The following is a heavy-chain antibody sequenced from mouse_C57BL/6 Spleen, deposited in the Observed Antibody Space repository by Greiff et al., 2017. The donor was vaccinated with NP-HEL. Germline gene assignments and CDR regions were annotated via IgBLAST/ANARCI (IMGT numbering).Heavy chain of an antibody. CDR3: TRITTVVAPFDY. V-gene: IGHV1-15*01. CDR1: GYTFTDYE. D-gene: IGHD1-1*01. Sequence: QVQLKESGAELVRPGASVTLSCKASGYTFTDYEMHWVKQTPVHGLEWIGALDPETGGTAYNQKFKGKAILTADKSSSTAYMELRSLTSEDSAVYYCTRITTVVAPFDYWGQGTTLTVSS. CDR2: LDPETGGT. J-gene: IGHJ2*01.